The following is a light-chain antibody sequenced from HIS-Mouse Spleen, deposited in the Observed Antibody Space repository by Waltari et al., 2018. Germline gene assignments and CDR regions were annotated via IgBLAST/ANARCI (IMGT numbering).Light chain of an antibody. V-gene: IGLV2-23*01. CDR2: EGS. J-gene: IGLJ2*01. CDR3: CSYAGSSTLV. CDR1: SSDVGSYNL. Sequence: QSALTQPASVSGSPGQSITISCTGTSSDVGSYNLVSWYQQHPGKAPKLMIYEGSKRPSGVSNRFSGSKSGHTASLTISGLQAEDEADYYCCSYAGSSTLVFGGGTKLTVL.